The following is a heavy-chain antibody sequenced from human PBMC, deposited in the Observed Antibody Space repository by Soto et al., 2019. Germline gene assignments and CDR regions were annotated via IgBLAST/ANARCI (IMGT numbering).Heavy chain of an antibody. Sequence: GGSLRLSCAASGFTFSNAWMSWVRQAPGKGLEWVGRIKSKTDGGTTDYAAPVKGRFTISRDDSKNTLYLQMNSLKTEDTAVYYCTTDPHCSGGSCLYYYYGMDVWGQGTTVTVSS. CDR2: IKSKTDGGTT. CDR1: GFTFSNAW. D-gene: IGHD2-15*01. CDR3: TTDPHCSGGSCLYYYYGMDV. V-gene: IGHV3-15*01. J-gene: IGHJ6*02.